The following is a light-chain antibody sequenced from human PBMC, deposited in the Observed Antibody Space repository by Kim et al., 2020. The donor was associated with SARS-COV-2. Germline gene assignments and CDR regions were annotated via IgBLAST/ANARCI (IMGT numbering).Light chain of an antibody. V-gene: IGLV3-19*01. J-gene: IGLJ1*01. CDR2: GKN. Sequence: ALGQTVRITCQGDSLRSHYASWYQQKPGQAPVLVIYGKNNRLSGIPDRFSGSSSGNTASLTITGAQAEDEAEYYCNSRDDSDNSFVFATGTKVTVL. CDR1: SLRSHY. CDR3: NSRDDSDNSFV.